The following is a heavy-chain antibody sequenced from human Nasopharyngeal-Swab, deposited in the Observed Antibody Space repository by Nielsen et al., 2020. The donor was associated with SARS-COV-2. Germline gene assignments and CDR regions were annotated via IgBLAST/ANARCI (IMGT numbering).Heavy chain of an antibody. D-gene: IGHD6-19*01. Sequence: SETLSLTCAVSGGSISSSNWWSWVRQPPGKGLEWIGEIYHGGSTNYNPSLKSRVTISVDKSKNQFSLKLSSVTAADTAVYYCARDGSSGWYFDYWGQGTLVTVSS. CDR3: ARDGSSGWYFDY. J-gene: IGHJ4*02. V-gene: IGHV4-4*02. CDR1: GGSISSSNW. CDR2: IYHGGST.